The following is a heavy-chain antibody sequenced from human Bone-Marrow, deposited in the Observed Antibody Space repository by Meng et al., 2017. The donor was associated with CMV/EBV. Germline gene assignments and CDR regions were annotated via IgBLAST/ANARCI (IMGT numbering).Heavy chain of an antibody. CDR3: AIGYNYGYRYLDY. CDR1: GFTFSGYA. D-gene: IGHD5-18*01. V-gene: IGHV3-21*01. J-gene: IGHJ4*02. Sequence: CGASGFTFSGYALNWVRQAPGEGLEWVSSISGGSVCMYCADSMKDRFTISRDNAKNSLYLQMSSLSAEDTAVYYCAIGYNYGYRYLDYWGQGTLVTVSS. CDR2: ISGGSVCM.